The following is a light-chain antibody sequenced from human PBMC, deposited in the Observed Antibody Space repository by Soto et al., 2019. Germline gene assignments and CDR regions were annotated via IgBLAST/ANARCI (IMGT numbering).Light chain of an antibody. V-gene: IGKV3-20*01. Sequence: IVLTQSPGTLSLSPGERATLSCRASRSVGTFLAWYQQKPGQAPRLLIYGASSRATVIPDRFSGSGSGTDFTLTNSRLEPEDFAVYYCQQYSSSPPLTFGGGTKVDIK. CDR1: RSVGTF. J-gene: IGKJ4*01. CDR2: GAS. CDR3: QQYSSSPPLT.